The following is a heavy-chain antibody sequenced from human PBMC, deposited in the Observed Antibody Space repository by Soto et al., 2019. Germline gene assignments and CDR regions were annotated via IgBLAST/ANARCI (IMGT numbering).Heavy chain of an antibody. J-gene: IGHJ4*02. D-gene: IGHD3-22*01. Sequence: QVQLVQSGAEVKQPGASVKVSCKASGYTFTTYGMSWVRQAPGQGLDWMGWISTNNGNTKYAERLQGRVTMTTDTTTSRANMELRSLRADDTAVYYCARGPRDYYDNSGDYFLDYWGQGTLVTVSS. CDR2: ISTNNGNT. CDR3: ARGPRDYYDNSGDYFLDY. V-gene: IGHV1-18*01. CDR1: GYTFTTYG.